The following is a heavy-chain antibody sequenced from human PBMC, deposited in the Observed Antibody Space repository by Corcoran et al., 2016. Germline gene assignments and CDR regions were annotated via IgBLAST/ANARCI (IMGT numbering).Heavy chain of an antibody. CDR3: ASRSLGYCSSTSCYTTHFDY. CDR1: GGSFSGYY. J-gene: IGHJ4*02. Sequence: QVQLQQWGAGLLKPSETLSLTCAVYGGSFSGYYWSWIRQPPGKGLEWIGEINHSGSTNYNPSLKSRVTRSVDTSKNQFSLKLSSVTAADTAVDYCASRSLGYCSSTSCYTTHFDYWGQGTLVTVSS. D-gene: IGHD2-2*02. CDR2: INHSGST. V-gene: IGHV4-34*01.